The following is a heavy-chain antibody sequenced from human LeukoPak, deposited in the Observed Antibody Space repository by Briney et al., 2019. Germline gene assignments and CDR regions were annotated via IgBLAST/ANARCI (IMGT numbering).Heavy chain of an antibody. CDR2: ISWNSGRI. D-gene: IGHD6-13*01. V-gene: IGHV3-9*01. CDR3: AKDARLGYSRSWYFDAFDI. CDR1: RFTFDDYA. J-gene: IGHJ3*02. Sequence: PRGSLRLSSAASRFTFDDYAMHGVREAPGKSLEWVSGISWNSGRIGYAASVKGRFTIYRDNAKRSLYLQMNSLRAEDTALYYCAKDARLGYSRSWYFDAFDIWGQGTMVTVSS.